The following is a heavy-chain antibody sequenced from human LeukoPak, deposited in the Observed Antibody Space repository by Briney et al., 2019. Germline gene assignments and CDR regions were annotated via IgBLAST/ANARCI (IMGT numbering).Heavy chain of an antibody. J-gene: IGHJ5*02. CDR2: TYYRSKRYS. CDR3: ARDPSGP. V-gene: IGHV6-1*01. Sequence: SQTLSLTCAISGDSVSSNSAAWNWITQSPSRGLEWLGRTYYRSKRYSEYAVSVKSRITVNPDTSKNQCTPQLNSVTPVDAAVYYCARDPSGPGGQGTPVTVS. CDR1: GDSVSSNSAA.